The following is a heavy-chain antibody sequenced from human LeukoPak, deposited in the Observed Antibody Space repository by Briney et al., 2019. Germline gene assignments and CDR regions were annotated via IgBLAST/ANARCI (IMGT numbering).Heavy chain of an antibody. CDR3: ARVEEGYGSGRRENYYYYYMDV. Sequence: SETLSLTCTVSGGFISSYYWSWIRQSPGKGLEWIGYIYYSGSTNYNPSLKSRVTISVDTSKNQFSLKLSSVTAADTAVYYCARVEEGYGSGRRENYYYYYMDVWGKGTTVTISS. J-gene: IGHJ6*03. D-gene: IGHD3-10*01. CDR2: IYYSGST. CDR1: GGFISSYY. V-gene: IGHV4-59*01.